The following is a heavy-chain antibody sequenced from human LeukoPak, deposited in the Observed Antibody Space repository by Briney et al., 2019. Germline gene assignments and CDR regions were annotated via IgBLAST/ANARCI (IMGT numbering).Heavy chain of an antibody. V-gene: IGHV3-21*01. D-gene: IGHD3-16*01. Sequence: GGSLRLSCAASGFTFSSYSMNWVRQAPGKGLEWVSSISSSSSYIYYADSVKGRFTISRDNAKNSLYLQMNSLRAEDTAVYYCARDESLWEIPHWGQGTLVTVSS. CDR2: ISSSSSYI. J-gene: IGHJ4*02. CDR1: GFTFSSYS. CDR3: ARDESLWEIPH.